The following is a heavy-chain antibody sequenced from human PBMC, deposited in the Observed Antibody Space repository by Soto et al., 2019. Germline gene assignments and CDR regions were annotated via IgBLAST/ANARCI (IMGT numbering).Heavy chain of an antibody. V-gene: IGHV3-7*01. CDR3: ARCRLGYCSGGRWVAYY. J-gene: IGHJ4*02. CDR2: IKQDGSEK. Sequence: GGSLRLSCAASGFTFSSYWMSWVRQAPGKGLEWVANIKQDGSEKYYVDSVKGRFTISRDNAKNSLYLQMNSLRAEDTAVYYCARCRLGYCSGGRWVAYYWGQGTLVTVSS. CDR1: GFTFSSYW. D-gene: IGHD2-15*01.